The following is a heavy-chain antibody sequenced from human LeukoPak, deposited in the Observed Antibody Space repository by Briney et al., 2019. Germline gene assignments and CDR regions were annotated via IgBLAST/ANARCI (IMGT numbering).Heavy chain of an antibody. Sequence: GGSLRLSCAASGFTFNDARMNWVRQGSGKGLEWVGRIKSKTDGGTTDYAAPVKGRFTISRDDSKNILYLQMNSLKIEDTAVYYCSTGRLDYWGQGILVTVSS. CDR1: GFTFNDAR. J-gene: IGHJ4*02. V-gene: IGHV3-15*01. CDR3: STGRLDY. CDR2: IKSKTDGGTT.